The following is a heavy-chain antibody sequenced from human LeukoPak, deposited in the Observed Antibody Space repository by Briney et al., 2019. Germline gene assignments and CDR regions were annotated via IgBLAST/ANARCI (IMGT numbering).Heavy chain of an antibody. Sequence: SETLSLTCTVSGGSISSGSYYWSWIRQPAGKGLEWIGRIYTSGSTNYNPSLKSRVTISVDTSKNQFSLKLSSVTAADTAVYYCAADKNDFWSGYRAFDYWGQGTLVTVSS. V-gene: IGHV4-61*02. J-gene: IGHJ4*02. CDR1: GGSISSGSYY. CDR2: IYTSGST. CDR3: AADKNDFWSGYRAFDY. D-gene: IGHD3-3*01.